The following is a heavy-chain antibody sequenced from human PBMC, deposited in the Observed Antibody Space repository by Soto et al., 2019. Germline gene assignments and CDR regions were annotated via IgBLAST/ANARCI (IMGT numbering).Heavy chain of an antibody. Sequence: QVQLVQSGAEVKKHGASVKLSCRTSGYTFTHYYIHWVRQAPGQGLEWLGIINPASGSTNYAQDFQGRVTLTMDTSTTTVYMDLSGLRAEVTAIFYCARDLAAGDHWGQGTLVTVSS. D-gene: IGHD6-13*01. J-gene: IGHJ4*02. CDR2: INPASGST. CDR1: GYTFTHYY. V-gene: IGHV1-46*01. CDR3: ARDLAAGDH.